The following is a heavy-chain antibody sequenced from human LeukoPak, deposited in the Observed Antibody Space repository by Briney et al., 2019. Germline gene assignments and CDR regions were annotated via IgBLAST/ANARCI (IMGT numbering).Heavy chain of an antibody. Sequence: PSETLSLTCAVYGGSFSGYYWSWIRQPPGKGLEWIGEINHSGSTNYNPSLKSRVTTSVDTSKNQFSLKLSSVTAADTAVYYCARGPLLYSSGPYDYWGQGTLVTVSS. D-gene: IGHD6-19*01. CDR1: GGSFSGYY. CDR3: ARGPLLYSSGPYDY. V-gene: IGHV4-34*01. J-gene: IGHJ4*02. CDR2: INHSGST.